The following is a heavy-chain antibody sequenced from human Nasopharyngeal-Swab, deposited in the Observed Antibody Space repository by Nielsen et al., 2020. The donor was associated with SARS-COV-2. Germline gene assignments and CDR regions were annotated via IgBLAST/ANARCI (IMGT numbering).Heavy chain of an antibody. Sequence: GESLKISCAASGFVFSSVWMSWVRQAPGKGLEWVGRIKRKADGGTVEYATAVRGRFSISRDDSRNTIFLQMNRLKTEDTSVYYCTTLHRTGWFWGQGTLVTVSS. D-gene: IGHD6-19*01. CDR3: TTLHRTGWF. CDR1: GFVFSSVW. J-gene: IGHJ4*02. V-gene: IGHV3-15*01. CDR2: IKRKADGGTV.